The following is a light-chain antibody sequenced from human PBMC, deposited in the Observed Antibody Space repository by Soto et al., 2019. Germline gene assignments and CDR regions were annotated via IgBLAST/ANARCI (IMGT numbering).Light chain of an antibody. Sequence: QSVLTQPPSVSAAPGQTVTILCSGASSNIGSSFVSWYQQVPGTAPKLLIYDNDKRHSEIPDRFSASKSGASASLDITGLQTGDEADYHCAAWDTRLSAVLFGGGTKLTVL. CDR1: SSNIGSSF. J-gene: IGLJ2*01. V-gene: IGLV1-51*01. CDR3: AAWDTRLSAVL. CDR2: DND.